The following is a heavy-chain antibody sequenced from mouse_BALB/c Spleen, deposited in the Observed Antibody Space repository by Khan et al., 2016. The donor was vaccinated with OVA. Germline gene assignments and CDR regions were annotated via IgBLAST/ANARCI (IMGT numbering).Heavy chain of an antibody. CDR1: GFNITDTY. Sequence: VQLQQSGAGLVKPGASVKLSCSASGFNITDTYIHWMKQTPEQGLEWLGRIDPPNDDSNYGPLFPALATLTADSTSHTAYLQLHSLNSEDTAVYYCATLYGNPLAYWGQGTLVSVSA. V-gene: IGHV14-3*02. J-gene: IGHJ3*01. CDR3: ATLYGNPLAY. CDR2: IDPPNDDS. D-gene: IGHD2-1*01.